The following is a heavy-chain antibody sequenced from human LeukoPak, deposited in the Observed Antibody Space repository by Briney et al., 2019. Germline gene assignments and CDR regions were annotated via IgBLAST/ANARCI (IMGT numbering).Heavy chain of an antibody. CDR2: INHSGST. V-gene: IGHV4-34*01. D-gene: IGHD3-10*01. J-gene: IGHJ5*02. Sequence: SETLSLTCAVYGGSFSGYYWGWIRQPPGKGLEWIGEINHSGSTNYNPSLKSRVTISVDTSKNQFSLKLSSVTAADTAVYYCARGPDVLLWFGELFGSWFDPWGQGTLVTVSS. CDR1: GGSFSGYY. CDR3: ARGPDVLLWFGELFGSWFDP.